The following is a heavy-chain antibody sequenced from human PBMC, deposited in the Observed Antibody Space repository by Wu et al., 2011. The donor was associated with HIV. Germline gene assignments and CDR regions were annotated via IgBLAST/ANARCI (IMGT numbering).Heavy chain of an antibody. CDR1: GYTFIGYY. J-gene: IGHJ5*02. Sequence: QVQLVQSGAEVKKPGASVKVSCKASGYTFIGYYIHWVRQAPGQGLEWMGWINSNGGGTSYEQKFQGRVTMTRDTSISTVYMELSGLRSDDTAVYYCARLPDTLILHNLYDPWGQGTLVIVSS. CDR3: ARLPDTLILHNLYDP. D-gene: IGHD3-16*01. CDR2: INSNGGGT. V-gene: IGHV1-2*02.